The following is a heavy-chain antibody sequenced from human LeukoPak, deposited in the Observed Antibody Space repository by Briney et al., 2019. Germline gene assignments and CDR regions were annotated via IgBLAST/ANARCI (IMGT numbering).Heavy chain of an antibody. CDR3: ARGPLGDAEYDFWSGYYRASSWFDP. V-gene: IGHV3-7*01. Sequence: GGSLRLSCAASGFTFSSYWMSWVRQAPGKGLEWVANIKQDGSEKYYVDSVKGRFTISRDNAKNSLYLQMNSLRAEDTAVYYCARGPLGDAEYDFWSGYYRASSWFDPWGQGTLVTVSS. D-gene: IGHD3-3*01. CDR1: GFTFSSYW. J-gene: IGHJ5*02. CDR2: IKQDGSEK.